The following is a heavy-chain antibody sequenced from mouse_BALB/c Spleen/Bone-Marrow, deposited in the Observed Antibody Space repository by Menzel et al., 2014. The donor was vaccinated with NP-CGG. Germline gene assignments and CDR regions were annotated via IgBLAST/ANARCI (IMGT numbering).Heavy chain of an antibody. D-gene: IGHD2-3*01. J-gene: IGHJ3*01. CDR1: GFTFSSYG. Sequence: DVKLVESGGGLAQPGGSLKLSCAASGFTFSSYGMSWVRQTPDKRLELVATINSNGGSTYYPDSVKGRFTISRDNAKNTLYLQMSSLKSEDAAMYYCARDRGWLLRFAYWGQGTLVTVSA. CDR2: INSNGGST. CDR3: ARDRGWLLRFAY. V-gene: IGHV5-6-3*01.